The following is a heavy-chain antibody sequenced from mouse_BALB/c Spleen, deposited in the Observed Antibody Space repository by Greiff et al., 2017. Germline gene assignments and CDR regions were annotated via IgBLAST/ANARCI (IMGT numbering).Heavy chain of an antibody. V-gene: IGHV1S81*02. CDR1: GYTFTSYW. Sequence: QVQLQQPGAELVKPGASVKLSCKASGYTFTSYWMHWVKQRPGQGLEWIGEINPSNGRTNYNEKFKSKATLTVDKSSSTAYMQLSSLTSEDSAVYYGASLYGNYLYYFDNWGQGTTLTVSS. CDR2: INPSNGRT. J-gene: IGHJ2*01. CDR3: ASLYGNYLYYFDN. D-gene: IGHD2-1*01.